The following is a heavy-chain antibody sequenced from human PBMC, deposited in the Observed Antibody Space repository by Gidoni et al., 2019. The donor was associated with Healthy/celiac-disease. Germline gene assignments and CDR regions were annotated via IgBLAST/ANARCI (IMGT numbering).Heavy chain of an antibody. Sequence: QVQLVQSGAEVKKPGASVKVSCKASGYTFTNHAMHWVRQAPGQRLEWMGWINAGNGNTKYSQKFQGRVTVTRDTSASTAYMELSSLRSEDTAVYYCARGAEWLSLTALDYWGQGTLVTVSS. CDR2: INAGNGNT. D-gene: IGHD3-3*01. CDR3: ARGAEWLSLTALDY. CDR1: GYTFTNHA. V-gene: IGHV1-3*01. J-gene: IGHJ4*02.